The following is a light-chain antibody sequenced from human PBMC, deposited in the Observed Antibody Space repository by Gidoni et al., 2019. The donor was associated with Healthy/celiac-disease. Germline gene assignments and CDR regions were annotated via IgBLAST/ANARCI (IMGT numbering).Light chain of an antibody. CDR2: AAS. V-gene: IGKV1-8*01. CDR3: QQYYSYPLT. Sequence: IRMTQSPSSFSASTGDRVTIPCRASQGISSYLAWYQQKPGNAPKPLIYAASTLQSGVPSRFSGSGSGTDFTLTISCLQSEDFATYYCQQYYSYPLTFGGGTKVEIK. J-gene: IGKJ4*01. CDR1: QGISSY.